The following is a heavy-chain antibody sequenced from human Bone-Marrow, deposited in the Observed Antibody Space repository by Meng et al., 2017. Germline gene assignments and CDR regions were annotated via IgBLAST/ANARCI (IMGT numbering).Heavy chain of an antibody. CDR1: GFYFNNAW. J-gene: IGHJ4*02. CDR2: ISGSGTTT. V-gene: IGHV3-23*01. D-gene: IGHD3-9*01. CDR3: AKGGTTSYDFLTGAYHLDY. Sequence: GESLKISCAASGFYFNNAWMSWVRQAPGKGLEWVSTISGSGTTTYFADSVKGRFTISRDTSKNTFYLQLNSLRAEDTAVYYCAKGGTTSYDFLTGAYHLDYWGQGTLVTVSS.